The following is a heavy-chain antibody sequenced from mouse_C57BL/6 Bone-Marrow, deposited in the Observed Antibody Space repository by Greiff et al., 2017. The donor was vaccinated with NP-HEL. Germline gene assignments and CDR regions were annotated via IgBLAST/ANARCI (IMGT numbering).Heavy chain of an antibody. V-gene: IGHV1-80*01. D-gene: IGHD1-1*01. CDR3: ARGDYGSSRFGYAMDY. J-gene: IGHJ4*01. CDR1: GYAFSSYW. Sequence: VQLQQSGAELVKPGASVKISCKASGYAFSSYWMNWVKERPGKGLEWIGQIYHGDGDTKYNGKFKGKATLTADKSSSTAYMQVSSLTSEDSAVYFCARGDYGSSRFGYAMDYWGQGTSVTVSS. CDR2: IYHGDGDT.